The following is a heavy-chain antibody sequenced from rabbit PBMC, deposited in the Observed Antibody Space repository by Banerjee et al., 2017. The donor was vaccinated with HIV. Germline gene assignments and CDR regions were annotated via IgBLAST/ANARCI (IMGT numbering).Heavy chain of an antibody. V-gene: IGHV1S45*01. CDR1: GFSFSSSYW. CDR2: MDVGSSGNT. CDR3: ARGSYYYIYGYSDYAYGSNL. J-gene: IGHJ4*01. D-gene: IGHD6-1*01. Sequence: QQQLEESGGGLVQPEGSLTLTCTASGFSFSSSYWICWVRQAPGKGLEWIACMDVGSSGNTYYASWAKGRFTISKTSSTTVTLQMTSLTAADTATYFCARGSYYYIYGYSDYAYGSNLWGPGTLVTVS.